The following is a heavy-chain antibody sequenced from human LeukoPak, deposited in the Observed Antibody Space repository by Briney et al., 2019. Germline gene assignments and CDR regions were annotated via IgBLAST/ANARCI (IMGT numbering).Heavy chain of an antibody. CDR1: GFTFSSYW. J-gene: IGHJ4*02. CDR3: EAYGSV. Sequence: GGSLRLSCAASGFTFSSYWMTWVRQAPGKGLEWVANIKEDGSETYYVDSVKGRFTISRDNNKNTLYLQMNSLRAEDTAVYYCEAYGSVWGQGTLVIVSS. CDR2: IKEDGSET. D-gene: IGHD3-10*01. V-gene: IGHV3-7*03.